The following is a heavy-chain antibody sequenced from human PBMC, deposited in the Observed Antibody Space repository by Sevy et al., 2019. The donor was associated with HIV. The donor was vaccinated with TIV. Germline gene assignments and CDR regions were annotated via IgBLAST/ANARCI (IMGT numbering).Heavy chain of an antibody. Sequence: GGSLRLSCAVSGLTFNNAWMNWVRQAPGTGLQWVGLIKSKIDGETTDDAAPGKGRITISRDDSKNTLFLQMNSLKIEDTAVYYCATAPGYYDSAPFDYWGPGTLVTVSS. V-gene: IGHV3-15*01. CDR2: IKSKIDGETT. D-gene: IGHD3-9*01. CDR1: GLTFNNAW. J-gene: IGHJ4*02. CDR3: ATAPGYYDSAPFDY.